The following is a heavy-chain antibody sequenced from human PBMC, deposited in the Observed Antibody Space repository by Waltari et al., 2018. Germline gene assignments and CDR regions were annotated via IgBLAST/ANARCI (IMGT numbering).Heavy chain of an antibody. D-gene: IGHD2-15*01. Sequence: QLQLQESGPGLVKPSGTLSLTCAVSDDSMRDSFWWSWVRQPPGKGLEWIGQVHPSGRTNYNPYFASRVTISLDASINQFSLKLTAAAAADTAVYYCARDRGRGLYLESWGRGALITVSP. CDR1: DDSMRDSFW. CDR3: ARDRGRGLYLES. V-gene: IGHV4-4*02. CDR2: VHPSGRT. J-gene: IGHJ4*02.